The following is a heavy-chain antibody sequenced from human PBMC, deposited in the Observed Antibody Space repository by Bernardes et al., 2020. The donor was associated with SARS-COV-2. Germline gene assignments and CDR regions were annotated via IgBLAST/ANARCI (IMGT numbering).Heavy chain of an antibody. J-gene: IGHJ4*02. CDR3: AKELNWNHFDY. Sequence: VESLCLSCAASGFNFSSSGMVWVRQAPGTGLAWVAFIRYDGTNKYYADSVKGRFTISRDNSKNTLYLEMNSLRAEDTAVYYCAKELNWNHFDYWGQGSLVSVSS. CDR1: GFNFSSSG. D-gene: IGHD1-20*01. V-gene: IGHV3-30*02. CDR2: IRYDGTNK.